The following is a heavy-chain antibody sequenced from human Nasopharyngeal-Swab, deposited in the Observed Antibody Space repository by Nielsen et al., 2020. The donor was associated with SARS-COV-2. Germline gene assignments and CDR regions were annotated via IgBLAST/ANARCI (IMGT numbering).Heavy chain of an antibody. D-gene: IGHD3-22*01. CDR2: ISYDGSNK. CDR3: ASTPLDSSGYYYAFHD. CDR1: GFTFSRCT. J-gene: IGHJ4*02. V-gene: IGHV3-30-3*01. Sequence: GGSLSLSCAASGFTFSRCTMHWVRQAPGKGLEWVAVISYDGSNKYYADSVKGRFTISRDISKNTLYLQMNSLRAEETAVFYCASTPLDSSGYYYAFHDWGRGTLVTVSS.